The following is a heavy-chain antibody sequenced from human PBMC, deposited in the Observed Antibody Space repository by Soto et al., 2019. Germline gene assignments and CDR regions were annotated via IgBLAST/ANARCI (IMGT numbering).Heavy chain of an antibody. CDR2: LNPDNGAT. Sequence: GASVKVSCKASGYTFTGYYLHWVRQAPGQGLEWMGWLNPDNGATNYARDFRDWVTMTRDSSISTAYMELSSLRFDDTAVYFCARARQLSAVAPETFDHWGQGTLVTVSS. D-gene: IGHD5-12*01. V-gene: IGHV1-2*04. CDR1: GYTFTGYY. CDR3: ARARQLSAVAPETFDH. J-gene: IGHJ4*02.